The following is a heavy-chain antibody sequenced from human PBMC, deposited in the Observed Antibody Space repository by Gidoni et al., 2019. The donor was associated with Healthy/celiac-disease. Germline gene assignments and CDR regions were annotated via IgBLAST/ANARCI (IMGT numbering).Heavy chain of an antibody. Sequence: QVQLVQSGAEVKKPGASVKVSCKASGYTFTGYYMHWVRQAPGQGLEWMGWINPNSGGTNYAQKFQGRVTMTRDTSISTAYMELSRLRSDDTAVYYCASESGIVVVPAAPPGYNWFDPWGQGTLVTVSS. CDR3: ASESGIVVVPAAPPGYNWFDP. D-gene: IGHD2-2*01. V-gene: IGHV1-2*02. CDR1: GYTFTGYY. CDR2: INPNSGGT. J-gene: IGHJ5*02.